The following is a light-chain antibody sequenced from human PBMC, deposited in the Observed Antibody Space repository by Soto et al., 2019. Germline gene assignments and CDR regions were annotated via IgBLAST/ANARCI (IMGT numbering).Light chain of an antibody. Sequence: QSALTQPASVSGSPGQSITISCTGSSSDVGGYNYVSWYQQHPGKAPKPMIFEVNKRPSGVPDRFSGSKSGNTASLTVSGLQAEDEADYYCSSYAGINNLGVFGTGTKLTVL. CDR3: SSYAGINNLGV. CDR2: EVN. J-gene: IGLJ1*01. V-gene: IGLV2-8*01. CDR1: SSDVGGYNY.